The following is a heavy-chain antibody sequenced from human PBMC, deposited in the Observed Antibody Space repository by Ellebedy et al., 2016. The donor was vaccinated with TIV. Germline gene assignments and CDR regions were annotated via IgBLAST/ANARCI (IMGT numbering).Heavy chain of an antibody. V-gene: IGHV3-53*01. CDR1: GFTVSNTH. D-gene: IGHD3-3*01. J-gene: IGHJ4*02. CDR3: ARESGYFTS. CDR2: ISSGGT. Sequence: PGGSLRLSCVVSGFTVSNTHMHWVRQAPGRTLEWVSVISSGGTHYADSVKGRFTISRDGSKNTLYLQMNSLRAEDTAVYYCARESGYFTSWGQGTLVTVSS.